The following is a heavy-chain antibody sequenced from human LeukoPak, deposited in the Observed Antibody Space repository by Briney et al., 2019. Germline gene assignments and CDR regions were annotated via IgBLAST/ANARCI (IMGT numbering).Heavy chain of an antibody. D-gene: IGHD3-22*01. V-gene: IGHV3-21*01. Sequence: GGSLRLSSAASGFTFSSYSMNWVRQAPGKGLEWVSSISSSSSYIYYADSVKGRFTISRDNAKNSLYLQMNSLRAEDTAVYYCARDPGDYYDSSGYYLPPLDYWGQGTLVTVSS. J-gene: IGHJ4*02. CDR2: ISSSSSYI. CDR1: GFTFSSYS. CDR3: ARDPGDYYDSSGYYLPPLDY.